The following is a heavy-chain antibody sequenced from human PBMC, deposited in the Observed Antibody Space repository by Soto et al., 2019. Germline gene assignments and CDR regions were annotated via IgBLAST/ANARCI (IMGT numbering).Heavy chain of an antibody. CDR3: TRDRCSGGSCYSNLRDYFQH. V-gene: IGHV3-49*03. D-gene: IGHD2-15*01. CDR2: IRSKAYGGTT. CDR1: GFTFGDYA. J-gene: IGHJ1*01. Sequence: GGSLRLSCTASGFTFGDYAMSWFRQAPGKGLEWVGFIRSKAYGGTTEYAASVKGRFTISRDDSKSIAYLQMNSLKTEDTAVYYCTRDRCSGGSCYSNLRDYFQHWGQGTLVTVSS.